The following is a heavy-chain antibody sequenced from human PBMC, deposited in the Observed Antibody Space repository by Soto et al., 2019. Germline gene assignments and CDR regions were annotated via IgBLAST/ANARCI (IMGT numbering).Heavy chain of an antibody. Sequence: SETLSLTCTVSGGSISSYYWSWIRQPPGRGLEWIGSIYYSGSTYYNPSLKSRVTISVDTSKNQFSLELNSVTAADSAVYFCARLEGLATISYYFDFWGPGALVTVSS. CDR1: GGSISSYY. CDR3: ARLEGLATISYYFDF. J-gene: IGHJ4*02. V-gene: IGHV4-39*01. CDR2: IYYSGST. D-gene: IGHD3-9*01.